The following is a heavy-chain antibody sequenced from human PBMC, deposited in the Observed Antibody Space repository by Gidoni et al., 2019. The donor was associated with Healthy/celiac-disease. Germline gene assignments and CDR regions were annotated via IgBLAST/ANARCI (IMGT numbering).Heavy chain of an antibody. Sequence: EVQLVESGGGLVQPGRSLRLSCAASGFTFDDYAMHWVRQAPGKGLEWVSGISWNSGSIGYADSVKGRFTSSRDNAKNSLYLQMNSLRAEDTALYYCAIGQWLLPGFDYWGQGTLVTVSS. D-gene: IGHD6-19*01. CDR3: AIGQWLLPGFDY. J-gene: IGHJ4*02. V-gene: IGHV3-9*01. CDR1: GFTFDDYA. CDR2: ISWNSGSI.